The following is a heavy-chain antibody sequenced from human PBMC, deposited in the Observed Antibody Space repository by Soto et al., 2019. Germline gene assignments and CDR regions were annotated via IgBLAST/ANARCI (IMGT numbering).Heavy chain of an antibody. D-gene: IGHD5-18*01. CDR3: ARDQGASYGLYYFDY. CDR1: GFTFSNAW. Sequence: PGGSLILSCAASGFTFSNAWMSWVRQAPGKGLEWVSAVSASGTGTYYSDSVKGRFTISRDNSKNTLYLQMNSLRAEDTALYYCARDQGASYGLYYFDYWGQGTLVTVAS. J-gene: IGHJ4*02. V-gene: IGHV3-23*01. CDR2: VSASGTGT.